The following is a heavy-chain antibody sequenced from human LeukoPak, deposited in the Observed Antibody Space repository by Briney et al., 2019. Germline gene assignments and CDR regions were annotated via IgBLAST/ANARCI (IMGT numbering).Heavy chain of an antibody. CDR3: ARDPTLDY. V-gene: IGHV3-21*01. CDR1: GFTFTSHA. CDR2: ISLSSDYI. J-gene: IGHJ4*02. Sequence: GGSLRLSCATSGFTFTSHAMTWVRQAPGKGLEWVASISLSSDYIYYPDSVKGRFTVSRDNAKNSLYLQMNSLRVEDTAVYYCARDPTLDYWGQGTLVTVSS.